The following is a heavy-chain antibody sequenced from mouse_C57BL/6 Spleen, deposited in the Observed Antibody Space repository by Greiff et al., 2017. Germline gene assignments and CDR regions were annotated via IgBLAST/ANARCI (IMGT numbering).Heavy chain of an antibody. CDR3: ASPSYYSNSPFAY. D-gene: IGHD2-5*01. V-gene: IGHV1-64*01. J-gene: IGHJ3*01. Sequence: VQLQQPGAELVKPGASVKLSCKASGYTFTSYWMHWVKQRPGQGLEWIGMIHPNSGSTNYNEKFKSKATLTVDKSSSTAYMQLSSLTSEDSAVYYCASPSYYSNSPFAYWGQGTLVTVSA. CDR1: GYTFTSYW. CDR2: IHPNSGST.